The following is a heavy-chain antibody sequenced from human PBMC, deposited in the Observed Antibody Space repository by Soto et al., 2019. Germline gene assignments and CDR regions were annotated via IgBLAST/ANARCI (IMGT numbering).Heavy chain of an antibody. CDR3: ARIGSYYDNTGLSENAFDV. J-gene: IGHJ3*01. CDR2: IHSRGST. CDR1: GDSIGSGDNY. Sequence: SETLSLTCTVSGDSIGSGDNYWSWIRQPPGKGLEWIGFIHSRGSTNYNPSLRSRLIISVDTSKNQFSLTLSSVTAADTAVYYCARIGSYYDNTGLSENAFDVWGQGTMVTVSS. D-gene: IGHD3-10*01. V-gene: IGHV4-30-4*01.